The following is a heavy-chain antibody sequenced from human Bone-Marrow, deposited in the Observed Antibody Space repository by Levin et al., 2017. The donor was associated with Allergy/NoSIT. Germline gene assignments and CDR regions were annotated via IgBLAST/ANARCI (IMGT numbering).Heavy chain of an antibody. J-gene: IGHJ4*02. D-gene: IGHD3-3*01. CDR3: ARDISSLTEPWSGYMRGGFDF. Sequence: ASVKVSCKASGYTFTGHYLHWVRQAPGQGLEWMGWIIPDSGDTNYAPKFQGRVTMTRDTSINTAYMEVSSLRSDDPAVYYCARDISSLTEPWSGYMRGGFDFWGQATLVTVSS. CDR2: IIPDSGDT. V-gene: IGHV1-2*02. CDR1: GYTFTGHY.